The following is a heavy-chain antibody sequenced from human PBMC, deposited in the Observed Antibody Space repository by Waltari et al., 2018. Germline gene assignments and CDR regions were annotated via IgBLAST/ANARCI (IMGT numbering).Heavy chain of an antibody. J-gene: IGHJ5*02. Sequence: QVQLVQSGAEVRKPGASVKVSCKASGYTFSNYGIAWVRQAPGQGLEGMGWFRGNEVNAKYAREVEGRLTLHTDTSTNTAHMERRSLRSDDTAVYYCARLYDASAYYNTYLDPWGQGALVTVSS. CDR1: GYTFSNYG. CDR3: ARLYDASAYYNTYLDP. V-gene: IGHV1-18*01. CDR2: FRGNEVNA. D-gene: IGHD3-22*01.